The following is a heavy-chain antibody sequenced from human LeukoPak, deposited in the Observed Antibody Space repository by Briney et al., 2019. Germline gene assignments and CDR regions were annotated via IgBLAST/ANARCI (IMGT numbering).Heavy chain of an antibody. V-gene: IGHV1-2*02. CDR1: GYTFTSYG. D-gene: IGHD3-22*01. CDR2: INPNSGGT. CDR3: ARDRDLGYYDSSGYSLHY. J-gene: IGHJ4*02. Sequence: ASVKVSCKASGYTFTSYGINWVRQAPGQGLEWMGWINPNSGGTNYAQKFQGRVTMTRDTSISTAYMELSRLRSDDTAVYYCARDRDLGYYDSSGYSLHYWGQGTLVTVSS.